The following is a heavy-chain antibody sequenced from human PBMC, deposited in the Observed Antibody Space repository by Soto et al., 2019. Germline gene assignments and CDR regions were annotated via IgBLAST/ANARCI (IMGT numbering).Heavy chain of an antibody. CDR3: ARLRPPPQTLGELSLYEGYFDY. Sequence: GESLKISCKGSGYSFTSYWIGWVRQMPGKGLEWMGIIYPGDSDTRYSPSFQGQVTISADKSISTAYLQWSSLKASDTAMYYCARLRPPPQTLGELSLYEGYFDYWGQGTLVTVSS. V-gene: IGHV5-51*01. CDR2: IYPGDSDT. J-gene: IGHJ4*02. D-gene: IGHD3-16*02. CDR1: GYSFTSYW.